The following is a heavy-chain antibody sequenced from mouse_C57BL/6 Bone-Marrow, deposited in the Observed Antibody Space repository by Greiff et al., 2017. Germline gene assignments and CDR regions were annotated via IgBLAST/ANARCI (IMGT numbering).Heavy chain of an antibody. V-gene: IGHV1-64*01. D-gene: IGHD2-5*01. CDR3: ARRDSNYPYYYAMDY. CDR1: GYTFTSYW. J-gene: IGHJ4*01. CDR2: IHPNSGST. Sequence: QVQLQQPGAELVKPGASVKLSCKASGYTFTSYWMHWVKQRPGQGLEWIGMIHPNSGSTNYNEKFKSKATLTVDKSSSTAYMQLSSLTSEDSAVYYCARRDSNYPYYYAMDYWGQGTSVTVSA.